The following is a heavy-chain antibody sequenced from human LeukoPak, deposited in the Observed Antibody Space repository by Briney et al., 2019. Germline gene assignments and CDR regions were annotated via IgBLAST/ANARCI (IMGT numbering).Heavy chain of an antibody. CDR3: ARLGGDTYYFGSASYPNWYFDL. Sequence: GESLKISCKGSGYSFTSYWIAWVRQMPGKGLEWMGIIYPDDSDIRYSPSFQGQVTFSADKSISTAYLQWSSLKASDTAIYYCARLGGDTYYFGSASYPNWYFDLWGRGTLVTVSS. CDR1: GYSFTSYW. J-gene: IGHJ2*01. V-gene: IGHV5-51*01. CDR2: IYPDDSDI. D-gene: IGHD3-10*01.